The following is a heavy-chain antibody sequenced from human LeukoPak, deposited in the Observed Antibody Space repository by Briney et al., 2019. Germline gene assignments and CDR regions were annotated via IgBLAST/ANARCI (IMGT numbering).Heavy chain of an antibody. CDR2: IWYDGSNK. CDR3: ARDYITMVRGAICGMDV. J-gene: IGHJ6*02. CDR1: GFTFSSYG. D-gene: IGHD3-10*01. Sequence: GGSLRLSCAASGFTFSSYGMHWVRQAPGKGLEWVAVIWYDGSNKYYADSVKGRFTISRDNSKNTLYLQMNSLRAEDTAVYYCARDYITMVRGAICGMDVWGQGTTVTVSS. V-gene: IGHV3-33*01.